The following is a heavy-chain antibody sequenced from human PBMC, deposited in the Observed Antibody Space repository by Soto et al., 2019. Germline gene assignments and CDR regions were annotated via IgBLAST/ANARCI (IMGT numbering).Heavy chain of an antibody. CDR3: AGSSGAAESFDY. CDR1: GFTFSDYY. J-gene: IGHJ4*02. Sequence: GGSLRLSCAASGFTFSDYYLIWIRQAPGKGLEWVGFVRAKAYVGTTEYAASVKVRFTISRDDSKTIAYLQMNSLKTEDTAVYYCAGSSGAAESFDYWGQGTLVTVSS. V-gene: IGHV3-49*03. D-gene: IGHD1-26*01. CDR2: VRAKAYVGTT.